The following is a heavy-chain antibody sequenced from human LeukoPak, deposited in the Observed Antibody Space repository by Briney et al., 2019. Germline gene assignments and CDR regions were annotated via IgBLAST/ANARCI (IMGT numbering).Heavy chain of an antibody. D-gene: IGHD2-2*01. CDR1: GFTFSSYS. J-gene: IGHJ4*02. CDR3: ARDPPLGYCSSTSCPHLDY. Sequence: MAGGSLRLSCAASGFTFSSYSMSWVRQAPGKGLEGVSSISSSSSFIYYADSVKGRFTISRDNAKNSLYLQMNSLRAEDTAVYYCARDPPLGYCSSTSCPHLDYWGQGTLVTVSS. V-gene: IGHV3-21*01. CDR2: ISSSSSFI.